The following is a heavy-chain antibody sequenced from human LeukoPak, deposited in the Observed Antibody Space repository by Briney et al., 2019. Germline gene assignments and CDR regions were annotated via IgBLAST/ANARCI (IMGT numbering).Heavy chain of an antibody. CDR3: GTTEHDSGDY. V-gene: IGHV4-4*02. Sequence: SETLSLTCAASGDSISNSNWWTWIRQPPGQGLEWIGEVYPSGSTNYSPSLKSRVTISVDKSKNQFSLTLSSVTAADTAVYFCGTTEHDSGDYWGQGTLVTVSS. CDR2: VYPSGST. D-gene: IGHD6-25*01. J-gene: IGHJ4*02. CDR1: GDSISNSNW.